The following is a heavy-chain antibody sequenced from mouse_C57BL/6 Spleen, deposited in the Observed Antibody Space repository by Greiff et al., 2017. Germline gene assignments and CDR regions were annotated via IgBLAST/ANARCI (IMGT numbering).Heavy chain of an antibody. CDR2: IYPGSGST. Sequence: QVQLQQPGAELVKPGASVKMSCKASGYTFTSYWITWVKQRPGQGLEWIGDIYPGSGSTNYNEKFKSKATLTVDTSSSTAYMQLSSLTSEDSAVYYCARYYDYEDAMGYWGQGASVTVSS. J-gene: IGHJ4*01. V-gene: IGHV1-55*01. CDR3: ARYYDYEDAMGY. D-gene: IGHD2-4*01. CDR1: GYTFTSYW.